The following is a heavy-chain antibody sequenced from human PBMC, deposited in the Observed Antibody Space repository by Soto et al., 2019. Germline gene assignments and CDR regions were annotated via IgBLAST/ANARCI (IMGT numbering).Heavy chain of an antibody. Sequence: WETLSLTCTVSGGSIRSSYCSWIWQPPGKGLEWIGYIYYSGSTNYNPSLKSRVTIPVDTSKNQFSLKLSSVTAADTAVYYCARVPYYYDSSGFQLLFAPWVQGTLVTVSS. CDR3: ARVPYYYDSSGFQLLFAP. D-gene: IGHD3-22*01. CDR1: GGSIRSSY. J-gene: IGHJ5*02. V-gene: IGHV4-59*01. CDR2: IYYSGST.